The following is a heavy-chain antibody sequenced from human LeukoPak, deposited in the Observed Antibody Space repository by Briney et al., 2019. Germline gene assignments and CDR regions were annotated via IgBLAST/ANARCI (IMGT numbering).Heavy chain of an antibody. J-gene: IGHJ4*02. CDR1: GFTVSSNY. V-gene: IGHV3-53*01. Sequence: GGSLRLSCAASGFTVSSNYMSWVRQAPGKGLEWVSVFYSGGITYYADSVKGRFTISRNDSKNTLYLHMHSLRAEDTAVYYCARVGDGDYFDYWGQGTLVTVSS. CDR3: ARVGDGDYFDY. CDR2: FYSGGIT.